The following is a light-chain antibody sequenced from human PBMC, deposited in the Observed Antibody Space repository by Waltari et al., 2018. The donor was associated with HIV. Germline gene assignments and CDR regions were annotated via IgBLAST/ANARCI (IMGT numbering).Light chain of an antibody. J-gene: IGLJ1*01. CDR1: SSDMSEYSY. CDR2: GVN. CDR3: ASYRGISNPYV. V-gene: IGLV2-8*01. Sequence: QSALTQPPSASGSPGQSITISCTGTSSDMSEYSYVSWYQHHPGRAPKLIIFGVNERPSGVPDRFSGSRSGNSASLTVSGLQAEDEADYYCASYRGISNPYVFGTGTKVTVL.